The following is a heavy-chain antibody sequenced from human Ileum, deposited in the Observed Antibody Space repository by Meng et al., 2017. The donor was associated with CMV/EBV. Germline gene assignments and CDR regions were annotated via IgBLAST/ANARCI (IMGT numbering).Heavy chain of an antibody. J-gene: IGHJ5*02. CDR2: IHLSGSN. Sequence: VQLPPCGVRRLEPSCTPSTGSGCSGGSVRKYCSRWLRPPPGKVLEWIGDIHLSGSNYYHSSLSRRATILEASSKNLFSLILSSVTAEDTAVYYCSGRADAHKSGRSWGQGTLVTVSS. V-gene: IGHV4-34*08. CDR3: SGRADAHKSGRS. CDR1: GGSVRKYC. D-gene: IGHD5-24*01.